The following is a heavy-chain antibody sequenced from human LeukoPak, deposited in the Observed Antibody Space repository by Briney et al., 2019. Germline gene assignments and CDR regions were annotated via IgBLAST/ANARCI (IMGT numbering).Heavy chain of an antibody. Sequence: PGGSLRLSCAASGFTFSNYGMHWVRQAPGKGLEWVALIYYDGSKTYYADSVRGRFTISRDNSKNTQYLQMNSLRVEDTAVYYCAGGVGSSSSDPPLDYWGQGTQVTVSS. CDR2: IYYDGSKT. V-gene: IGHV3-33*01. D-gene: IGHD6-6*01. CDR3: AGGVGSSSSDPPLDY. J-gene: IGHJ4*02. CDR1: GFTFSNYG.